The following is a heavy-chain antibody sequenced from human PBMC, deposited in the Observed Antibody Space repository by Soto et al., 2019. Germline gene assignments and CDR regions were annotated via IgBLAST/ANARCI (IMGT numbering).Heavy chain of an antibody. J-gene: IGHJ3*02. CDR2: IYWDDDK. D-gene: IGHD2-15*01. CDR3: AHRGYCSGGSCYLSAFDI. Sequence: QITLKESGPTLVKPTQTLTLTCTFSGVSLSTSGVGVGWIRQPPGKALEWLALIYWDDDKRYSPSLKSRLTITKDTSKNQVVLKMTNMDPVDTATYYCAHRGYCSGGSCYLSAFDIWGQGTMVTVSS. CDR1: GVSLSTSGVG. V-gene: IGHV2-5*02.